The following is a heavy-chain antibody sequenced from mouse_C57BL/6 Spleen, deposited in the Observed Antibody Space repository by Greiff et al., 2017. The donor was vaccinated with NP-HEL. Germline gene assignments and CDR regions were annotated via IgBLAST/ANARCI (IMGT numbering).Heavy chain of an antibody. CDR3: ARVGGTDGGYYAMDY. Sequence: VQLQQSGAELARPGASVKMSCKASGYTFTSYMMHWVKQRPGQGLEWIGYINPSSGYTKYNQKFKDKATLTADKSSSTAYMQLSSLTSEDSAVYYGARVGGTDGGYYAMDYWGQGTSVTVSS. CDR2: INPSSGYT. CDR1: GYTFTSYM. V-gene: IGHV1-4*01. J-gene: IGHJ4*01. D-gene: IGHD2-14*01.